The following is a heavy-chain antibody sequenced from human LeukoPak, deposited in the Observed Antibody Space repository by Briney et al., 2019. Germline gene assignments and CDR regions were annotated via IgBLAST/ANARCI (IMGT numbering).Heavy chain of an antibody. J-gene: IGHJ3*01. CDR1: GYSFTNYG. D-gene: IGHD5-24*01. V-gene: IGHV1-2*02. Sequence: ASVKVSCKTSGYSFTNYGITWVRQAPGQGLEWMGWINPNSGGTNYAQKFQGRVTMTRDTSISTVYMELSRLRSDDTAVYYCARVRDGYNDAYDVWGQGTMVTVPS. CDR2: INPNSGGT. CDR3: ARVRDGYNDAYDV.